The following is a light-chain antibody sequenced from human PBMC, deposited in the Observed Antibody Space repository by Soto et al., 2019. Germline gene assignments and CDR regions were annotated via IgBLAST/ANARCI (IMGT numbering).Light chain of an antibody. CDR3: QKYGSSPLT. V-gene: IGKV3-20*01. J-gene: IGKJ4*01. CDR1: QSVSSSF. Sequence: EIVLTQSPGTLSLSPGERATLSCRASQSVSSSFLAWYQQKPGQAPRLLIYGAYSRATVIPDRFSGSGYGTAFTLTISRLEPEAVAVYYCQKYGSSPLTFGGGTKVEIK. CDR2: GAY.